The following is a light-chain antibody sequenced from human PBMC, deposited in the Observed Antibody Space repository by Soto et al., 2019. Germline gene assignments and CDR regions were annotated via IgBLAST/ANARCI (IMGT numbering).Light chain of an antibody. CDR2: GAS. J-gene: IGKJ2*02. V-gene: IGKV3-20*01. CDR3: QQYSSST. Sequence: EIVLTQSPGTLYFSPGERATLSCRAGQRVTNNYLAWYQQKPGQAPRLLLFGASARGTRVPDRFRGSGSGTDLTLTITRLEPEDFAVYYCQQYSSSTFGQGTKLEIK. CDR1: QRVTNNY.